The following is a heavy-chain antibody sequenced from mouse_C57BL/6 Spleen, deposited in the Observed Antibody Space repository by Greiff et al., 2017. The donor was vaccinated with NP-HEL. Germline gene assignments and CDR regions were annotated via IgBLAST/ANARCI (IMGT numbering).Heavy chain of an antibody. CDR3: ARWNYYGSSYHFDY. CDR1: GYAFSSSW. Sequence: VQLQQSGPELVKPGASVKISCKASGYAFSSSWMNWVKQRPGKGLEWIGGIYPGDGDTNYNGKFKGKATLTADKSSSTAYMQLSSLTSEDSAVYFCARWNYYGSSYHFDYWGQGTTLTVSS. J-gene: IGHJ2*01. V-gene: IGHV1-82*01. D-gene: IGHD1-1*01. CDR2: IYPGDGDT.